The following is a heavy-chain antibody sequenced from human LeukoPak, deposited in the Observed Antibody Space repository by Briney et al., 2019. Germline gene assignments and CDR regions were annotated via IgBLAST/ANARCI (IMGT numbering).Heavy chain of an antibody. CDR3: ARASGDTVDTTTMGSY. D-gene: IGHD5-18*01. V-gene: IGHV3-21*01. Sequence: PGGSLRLSCAASGFTFSTYSMNWVRQAPGKGLEWVSSISSSSAYIYYADSVKGRFTISRDNAKNSLYLQMNSLRAEDTAVHYCARASGDTVDTTTMGSYWGQGTLVTVSS. CDR1: GFTFSTYS. CDR2: ISSSSAYI. J-gene: IGHJ4*02.